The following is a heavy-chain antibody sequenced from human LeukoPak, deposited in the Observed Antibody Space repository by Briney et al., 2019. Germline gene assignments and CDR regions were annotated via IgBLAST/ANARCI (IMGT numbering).Heavy chain of an antibody. CDR2: IIPIFGTA. V-gene: IGHV1-69*01. J-gene: IGHJ5*02. D-gene: IGHD6-13*01. CDR1: GGTFSSYA. CDR3: ARALIAAADWFDP. Sequence: SVKVPCKASGGTFSSYAISWVRQAPGQGLEWMGGIIPIFGTANYAQKFQGRVTITADESTSTAYMELSSLRSEDTAVYYCARALIAAADWFDPWGQGTLVTVSS.